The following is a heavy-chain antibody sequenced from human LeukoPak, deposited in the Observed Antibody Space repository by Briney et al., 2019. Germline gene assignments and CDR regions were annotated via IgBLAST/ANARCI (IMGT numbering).Heavy chain of an antibody. J-gene: IGHJ4*02. V-gene: IGHV1-18*01. CDR1: GYTFTIYG. CDR3: ATSKPGIAARRSYFDY. Sequence: ASVSVSYKASGYTFTIYGIRWVRQAPGQGGEWMGWISAYNGNTNYTQKLQGRVSMTTYPSTSTAYMELRTLRSDDTAVYYCATSKPGIAARRSYFDYWGQGTLVTVSS. D-gene: IGHD6-6*01. CDR2: ISAYNGNT.